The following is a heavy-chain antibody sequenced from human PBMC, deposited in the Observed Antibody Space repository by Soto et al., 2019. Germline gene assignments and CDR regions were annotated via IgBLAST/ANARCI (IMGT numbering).Heavy chain of an antibody. CDR2: ISYDGSNK. Sequence: QVQLVESGGGVVQPGRSLRLSCAASGFTFSSYAMHWVRQAPGKGLEWVAVISYDGSNKYYADSVKGRFTISRDNSKNTLYLQMNSLRAEDTAVYYCARDSQDGGIAVVPDYWGQGTLVTVSS. CDR1: GFTFSSYA. J-gene: IGHJ4*02. D-gene: IGHD6-19*01. CDR3: ARDSQDGGIAVVPDY. V-gene: IGHV3-30-3*01.